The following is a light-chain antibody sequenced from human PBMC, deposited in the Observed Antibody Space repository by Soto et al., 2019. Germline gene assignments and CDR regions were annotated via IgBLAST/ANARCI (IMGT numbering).Light chain of an antibody. CDR3: AAWDDSLNGLYV. V-gene: IGLV1-44*01. J-gene: IGLJ1*01. CDR1: SSNIGSNT. CDR2: SNN. Sequence: QLVLTQPPSASGTPGQRVTISCSGSSSNIGSNTVTWYQQLPGTAPKLLIYSNNQRPSGVPDRFSGSKAGTSASLAISGLQSEDEDDYYCAAWDDSLNGLYVFGTGTKLTVL.